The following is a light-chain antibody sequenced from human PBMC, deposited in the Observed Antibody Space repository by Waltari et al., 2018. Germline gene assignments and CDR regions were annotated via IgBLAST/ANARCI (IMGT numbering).Light chain of an antibody. CDR2: EVT. CDR1: NSDIGKYAL. Sequence: QSALTQPASVSGSPGQSITISCPGTNSDIGKYALVSWYQQHPGKAPKPLIYEVTQRPSGVSNHFSGSKSGNTASLTISGLQPEDEANYYCCSFTDTSIWVFGGGTKLTVL. V-gene: IGLV2-23*02. J-gene: IGLJ3*02. CDR3: CSFTDTSIWV.